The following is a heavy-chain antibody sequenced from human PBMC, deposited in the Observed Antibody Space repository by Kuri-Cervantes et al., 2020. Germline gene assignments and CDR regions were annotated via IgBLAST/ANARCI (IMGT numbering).Heavy chain of an antibody. Sequence: SGPTLAKPTQTLTLTCTFSGFSLSASGMGVGWIRQPPGKALEWLALIYWDDDKRYSPSLKSRLTITKDTSKNQVVLTMTNMDPVDTATYYCAHSVSGYSGYDYWGQGALVTVSS. J-gene: IGHJ4*02. D-gene: IGHD5-12*01. CDR3: AHSVSGYSGYDY. V-gene: IGHV2-5*02. CDR1: GFSLSASGMG. CDR2: IYWDDDK.